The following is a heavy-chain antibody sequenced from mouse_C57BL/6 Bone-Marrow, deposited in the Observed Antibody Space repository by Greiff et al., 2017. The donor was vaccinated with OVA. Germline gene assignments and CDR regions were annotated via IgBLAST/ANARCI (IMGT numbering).Heavy chain of an antibody. J-gene: IGHJ2*01. D-gene: IGHD2-5*01. V-gene: IGHV5-2*01. CDR3: ASHYSNYVGDDY. Sequence: DVMLVESGGGLVQPGESLKLSCESNEYEFPSHDMSWVRKTPEKRLELVAAINSDGGSTYYPDTMERRFNISRDKTKKTLYLQMRSLRSKDTALYYCASHYSNYVGDDYWGQGTTLTVSS. CDR1: EYEFPSHD. CDR2: INSDGGST.